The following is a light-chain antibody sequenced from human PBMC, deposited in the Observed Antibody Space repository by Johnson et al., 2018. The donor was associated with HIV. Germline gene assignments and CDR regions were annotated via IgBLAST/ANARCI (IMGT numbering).Light chain of an antibody. CDR3: GTWDSSLSAEV. CDR2: DNN. CDR1: SSNIGNNY. Sequence: QPVLTQPPSVSAAPGQKVTISCSGSSSNIGNNYLSWYQHLPGTAPRLLIYDNNQRPSGLPDRFSGSKSGPSATLGITGLQTGDDADYYCGTWDSSLSAEVFGTGTKVTVL. V-gene: IGLV1-51*01. J-gene: IGLJ1*01.